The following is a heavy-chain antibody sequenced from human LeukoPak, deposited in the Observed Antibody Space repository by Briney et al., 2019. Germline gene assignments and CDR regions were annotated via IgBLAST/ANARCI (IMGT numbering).Heavy chain of an antibody. V-gene: IGHV3-9*01. CDR2: ISWTSGSV. Sequence: GGSLRLSCAASGFAFGNYAMHWVRQAPGKGLEWVSGISWTSGSVGYADSVKGRFTISRDNAKNSLYLQMNSLRAEDTALYYCAKDYSGSFNWFDPWGQGTLVTVSS. CDR1: GFAFGNYA. D-gene: IGHD5-12*01. J-gene: IGHJ5*02. CDR3: AKDYSGSFNWFDP.